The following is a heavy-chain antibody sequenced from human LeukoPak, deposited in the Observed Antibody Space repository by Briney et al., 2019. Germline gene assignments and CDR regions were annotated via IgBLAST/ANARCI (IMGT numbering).Heavy chain of an antibody. J-gene: IGHJ6*02. CDR1: GGTFISYA. CDR3: ARCSIDILTGTYYYGMDV. CDR2: IIPIFGTA. D-gene: IGHD3-9*01. Sequence: SVKVSCKASGGTFISYAISWVRQAPEQGLEWMGGIIPIFGTANYAQKFQGRVTITADESTSTAYMELSSLRSEDTAVYYCARCSIDILTGTYYYGMDVWGQGTTVTVSS. V-gene: IGHV1-69*13.